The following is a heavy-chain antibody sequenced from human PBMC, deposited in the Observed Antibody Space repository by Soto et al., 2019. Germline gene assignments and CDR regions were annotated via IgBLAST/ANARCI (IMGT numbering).Heavy chain of an antibody. D-gene: IGHD3-16*01. J-gene: IGHJ6*04. Sequence: ASVKVSCKASGYRFTGYGLHWVRQAPGQGLQWMGWINPKSGATDYAQKFKGRVTMTREMSTNTAYLEMSGLRSDDTADDTAVYYSAKSTSGADEQFQHGMEAWG. V-gene: IGHV1-2*02. CDR2: INPKSGAT. CDR1: GYRFTGYG. CDR3: VYYSAKSTSGADEQFQHGMEA.